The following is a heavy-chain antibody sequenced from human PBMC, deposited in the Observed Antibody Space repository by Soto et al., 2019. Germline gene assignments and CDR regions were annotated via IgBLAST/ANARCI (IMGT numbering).Heavy chain of an antibody. CDR2: LYNHGKT. Sequence: EVQLVESGGGLTQPGGSLRLSCVVSGFIVSSSHMSWVRQAPGKGLEGVSILYNHGKTNYVDSVKGRFTITRDNSKNTVSLPMNSLRVEDTAVYYCARLTEAERHWGQGALVTVSS. V-gene: IGHV3-53*01. CDR3: ARLTEAERH. J-gene: IGHJ4*02. D-gene: IGHD1-1*01. CDR1: GFIVSSSH.